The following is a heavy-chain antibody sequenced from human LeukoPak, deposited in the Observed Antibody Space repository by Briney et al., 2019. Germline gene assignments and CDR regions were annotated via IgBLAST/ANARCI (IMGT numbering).Heavy chain of an antibody. J-gene: IGHJ4*02. CDR1: GFTFSSYG. CDR2: IRYDGSNK. CDR3: AKDGNYYDSSGYGDY. Sequence: GGSLRPSCAASGFTFSSYGMHWVRQAPGKGLEWVAFIRYDGSNKYYADSVKGRFTISRDNSKNTLYLQMNSLRAEDTAVYYCAKDGNYYDSSGYGDYWGQGTLVTVSS. V-gene: IGHV3-30*02. D-gene: IGHD3-22*01.